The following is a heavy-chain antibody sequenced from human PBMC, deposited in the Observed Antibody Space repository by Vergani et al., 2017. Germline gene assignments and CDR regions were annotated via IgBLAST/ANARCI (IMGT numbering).Heavy chain of an antibody. CDR1: GYTFTSYY. J-gene: IGHJ4*02. Sequence: QVQLVQSGAEVKKPGASVKVSCKASGYTFTSYYMHWVRQAPGQGLEWMGIINPSGGSTSYAQKFQGRVTMTRDTSTSTVYMELSSLRSEDTAVYYCASNPRLGGKPVHWGQGTLVTVSS. CDR3: ASNPRLGGKPVH. CDR2: INPSGGST. D-gene: IGHD4-23*01. V-gene: IGHV1-46*01.